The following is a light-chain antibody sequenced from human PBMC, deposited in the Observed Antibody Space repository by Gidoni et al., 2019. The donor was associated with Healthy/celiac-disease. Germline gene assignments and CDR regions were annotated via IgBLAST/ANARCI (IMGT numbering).Light chain of an antibody. CDR1: QSVSSSY. CDR2: GAS. J-gene: IGKJ4*01. Sequence: VLTQSPGTLSLSPGERATLSCRASQSVSSSYLAWYQQKPGQAPRLLIYGASSRATGIPDRFSGSGSGTDFTLTISRLEPEDFAVYYCQQYEAFGGGTKVEIK. V-gene: IGKV3-20*01. CDR3: QQYEA.